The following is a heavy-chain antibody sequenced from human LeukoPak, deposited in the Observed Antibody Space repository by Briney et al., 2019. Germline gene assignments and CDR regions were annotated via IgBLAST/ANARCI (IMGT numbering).Heavy chain of an antibody. CDR2: INQDETSI. CDR1: GFTFSTYW. CDR3: ARDARLSVRSSSPGRIPY. J-gene: IGHJ4*02. D-gene: IGHD6-13*01. Sequence: PGGSLRLSCAASGFTFSTYWMGWVRQAPGKGPERVGNINQDETSIYFLESVKGRFTISRDNAKKSLYLQMNSLRDEDAAVYYCARDARLSVRSSSPGRIPYWGQGTLVTVSS. V-gene: IGHV3-7*01.